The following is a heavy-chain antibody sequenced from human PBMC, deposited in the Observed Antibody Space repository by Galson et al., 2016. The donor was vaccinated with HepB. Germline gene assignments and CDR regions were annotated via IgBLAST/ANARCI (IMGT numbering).Heavy chain of an antibody. Sequence: SLRLSCAASGFTFSPYWMHWVRQAPGKGLVWVSQINTDGTITTYADSVKGRFTSSRDNANNTLYLQMNSLRAEDTAVYYCARVIKGFTDYWGQGTLVTVSA. J-gene: IGHJ4*02. CDR2: INTDGTIT. D-gene: IGHD3-16*01. CDR1: GFTFSPYW. CDR3: ARVIKGFTDY. V-gene: IGHV3-74*01.